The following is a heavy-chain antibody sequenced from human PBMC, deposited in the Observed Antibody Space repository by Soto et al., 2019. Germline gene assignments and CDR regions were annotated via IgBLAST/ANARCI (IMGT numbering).Heavy chain of an antibody. Sequence: QVQLQESGPGLVKPSQTLSLTCTVSGGSISSGGHYWSWIRQHPGKGLEWIGYIYYSGSTYYNPSLKSRVTISVDTSKNQFSLKLSSVTAADTAVYYCASLAPLAAAGNGDYWGQGTLVTVSS. CDR3: ASLAPLAAAGNGDY. J-gene: IGHJ4*02. CDR1: GGSISSGGHY. CDR2: IYYSGST. D-gene: IGHD6-13*01. V-gene: IGHV4-31*03.